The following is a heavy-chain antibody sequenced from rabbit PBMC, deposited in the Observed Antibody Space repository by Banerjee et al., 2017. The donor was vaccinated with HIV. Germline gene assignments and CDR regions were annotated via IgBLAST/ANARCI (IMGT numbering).Heavy chain of an antibody. CDR1: GIDFNFYYY. J-gene: IGHJ4*01. D-gene: IGHD1-1*01. V-gene: IGHV1S45*01. Sequence: QQQLEESGGGLVKPGGTLTLTCKASGIDFNFYYYMCWVRQAPGKGLEWIACIDTGSSGSTYYASWAKGRFTISKTSSTTVTLQLTSLTAADTATYFCARGSGSSGHNLWGQGTLVTVS. CDR3: ARGSGSSGHNL. CDR2: IDTGSSGST.